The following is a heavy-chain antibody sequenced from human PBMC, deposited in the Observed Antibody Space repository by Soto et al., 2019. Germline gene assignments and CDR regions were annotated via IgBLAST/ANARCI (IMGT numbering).Heavy chain of an antibody. CDR1: GGSMSGYY. J-gene: IGHJ3*02. CDR2: IYDSGTT. D-gene: IGHD2-21*02. Sequence: QVQLQESGPGLEKASETLSLTCTVSGGSMSGYYWSWIRQPPGKGLEWIGFIYDSGTTNYNPSLKSRGTISIDTSTNQFSLTLTSVTAADTAVYYCARVSHIVVVPAVLGAFDIWGQGTMITVPS. V-gene: IGHV4-59*01. CDR3: ARVSHIVVVPAVLGAFDI.